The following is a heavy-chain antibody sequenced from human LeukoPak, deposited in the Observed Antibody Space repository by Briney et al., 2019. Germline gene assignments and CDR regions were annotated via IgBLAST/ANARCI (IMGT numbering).Heavy chain of an antibody. V-gene: IGHV3-7*03. CDR1: GFPFSSYW. CDR2: IKQDGSEK. Sequence: GGSLRLSCAASGFPFSSYWMSWVRQAPGKGLKWVANIKQDGSEKYYVDSVKGRFTISRDNAQNSLYLQMNSLRAEDTAIYYCATSTAAAGTDWGQGTLVTVSS. D-gene: IGHD6-13*01. CDR3: ATSTAAAGTD. J-gene: IGHJ4*02.